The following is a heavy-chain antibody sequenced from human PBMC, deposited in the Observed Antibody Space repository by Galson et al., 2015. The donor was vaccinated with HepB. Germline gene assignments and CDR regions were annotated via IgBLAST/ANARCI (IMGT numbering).Heavy chain of an antibody. D-gene: IGHD3-10*01. V-gene: IGHV3-30*18. CDR1: GFTFSSYG. Sequence: SLRLSCAASGFTFSSYGMHWVRQAPGKGLEWVAVISYDGSNKYYADSVKGRFTISRDNSKNTLYLQMNSLRAEDTAVYYCAKGPTYGSGSYLDYWGQGTLVTVSS. CDR2: ISYDGSNK. J-gene: IGHJ4*02. CDR3: AKGPTYGSGSYLDY.